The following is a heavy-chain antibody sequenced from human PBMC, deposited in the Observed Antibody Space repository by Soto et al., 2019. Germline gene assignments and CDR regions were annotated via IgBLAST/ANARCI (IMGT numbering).Heavy chain of an antibody. CDR3: ARWVGTIDY. J-gene: IGHJ4*02. CDR2: ISYDGSNK. V-gene: IGHV3-30-3*01. Sequence: LRLSCAASGFTFSSYAMHWVRQAPGKGLEWVAVISYDGSNKYCADSVKGRFTISRDNSKNTLYLQMNSLRAEDTAVYYCARWVGTIDYWGQGTLVTVSS. CDR1: GFTFSSYA.